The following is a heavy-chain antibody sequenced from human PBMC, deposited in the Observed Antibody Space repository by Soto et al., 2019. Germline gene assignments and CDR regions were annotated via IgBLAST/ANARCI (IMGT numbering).Heavy chain of an antibody. Sequence: QVQLVQSGAEVKKPGASVKVSCKVSGYTLTELSMHWVRQAPGKGLEWMGGFDPEDGETIYAQKFQGRFTMTEDNSTDTAYMELSSLRSEDTAVYYCATDHCSGGSCPPSWGQGTLVTVSS. V-gene: IGHV1-24*01. CDR3: ATDHCSGGSCPPS. D-gene: IGHD2-15*01. CDR2: FDPEDGET. J-gene: IGHJ4*02. CDR1: GYTLTELS.